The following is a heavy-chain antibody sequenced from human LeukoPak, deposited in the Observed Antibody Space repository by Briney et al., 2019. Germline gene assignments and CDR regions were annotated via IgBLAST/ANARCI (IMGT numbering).Heavy chain of an antibody. CDR2: ISYDGSNK. J-gene: IGHJ4*02. D-gene: IGHD3-22*01. V-gene: IGHV3-30*04. CDR3: ARDRYDSSGYYFDY. Sequence: GGSLRLSCAASGFTFSSYAMHWVRQAPGKGLEWVAVISYDGSNKYYADSVKGRFTISRDNSKNTLYLQMNSLRAEDTAVYYCARDRYDSSGYYFDYWGQGTLVTVSP. CDR1: GFTFSSYA.